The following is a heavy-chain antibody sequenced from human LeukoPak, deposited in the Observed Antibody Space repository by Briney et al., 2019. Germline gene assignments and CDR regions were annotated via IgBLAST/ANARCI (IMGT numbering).Heavy chain of an antibody. CDR2: IRYDGSNK. CDR1: GFTFSSYG. CDR3: VTERGLSGIAAASDY. D-gene: IGHD6-13*01. J-gene: IGHJ4*02. Sequence: PGGSLRLSCAASGFTFSSYGMHWVRQAPGKGLEWVALIRYDGSNKYYADSVKGRFTISRDNSKNTLYLQMNSLRAEDTGVHYFVTERGLSGIAAASDYTGQGTLVTVSS. V-gene: IGHV3-30*02.